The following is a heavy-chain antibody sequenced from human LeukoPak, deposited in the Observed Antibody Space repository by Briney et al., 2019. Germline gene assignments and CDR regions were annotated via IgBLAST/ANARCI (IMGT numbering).Heavy chain of an antibody. CDR3: ARVTYPWYFDY. J-gene: IGHJ4*02. Sequence: PGGSLRLSCAASGFTLSSYWMSWVRQAPGKGLERVANIKEDGSEKYYVDSVKGRFTISRDNAENSLYLQVNSLRAEDTAVYYCARVTYPWYFDYWGQGTLVPVSS. V-gene: IGHV3-7*04. CDR1: GFTLSSYW. CDR2: IKEDGSEK. D-gene: IGHD2-2*02.